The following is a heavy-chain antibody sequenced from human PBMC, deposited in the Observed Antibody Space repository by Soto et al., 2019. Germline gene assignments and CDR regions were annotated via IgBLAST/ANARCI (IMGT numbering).Heavy chain of an antibody. CDR1: CGSASSGDYY. CDR3: ARIPVDTSMIYWLDP. V-gene: IGHV4-61*08. CDR2: IYYSGNT. J-gene: IGHJ5*02. D-gene: IGHD5-18*01. Sequence: SETLSLTCTVSCGSASSGDYYFSWIRLPPGKVLEWIGYIYYSGNTNYNPSLKSRVIISVDTSKNLFSLKLTSVTAADTAVYYCARIPVDTSMIYWLDPWGQGTLVTVSS.